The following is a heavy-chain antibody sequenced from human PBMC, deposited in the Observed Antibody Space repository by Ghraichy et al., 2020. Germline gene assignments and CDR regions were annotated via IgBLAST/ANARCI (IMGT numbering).Heavy chain of an antibody. CDR3: ARVKSWGTSFNYYYGMDV. Sequence: SETLSLTCAVYGGSFSGYYWSWIRQPPGKGLEWIGEINHSGSTNYNPSLKSRVTISVDTSKNQFSLKLSSVTAVDTAVYYCARVKSWGTSFNYYYGMDVWGQGTTVTVSS. V-gene: IGHV4-34*01. J-gene: IGHJ6*02. D-gene: IGHD2-2*01. CDR2: INHSGST. CDR1: GGSFSGYY.